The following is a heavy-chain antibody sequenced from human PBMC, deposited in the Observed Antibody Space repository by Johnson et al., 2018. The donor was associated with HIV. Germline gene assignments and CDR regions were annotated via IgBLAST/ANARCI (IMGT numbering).Heavy chain of an antibody. V-gene: IGHV3-9*01. J-gene: IGHJ3*02. CDR1: GFTFDDYA. D-gene: IGHD6-6*01. CDR3: AKDMEFEIAAKGSAFDI. CDR2: ISWNSGSI. Sequence: VQLVESGGGLVQPGRSLRLSCAASGFTFDDYAMHWVRQAPGKGLEWVSGISWNSGSIGYADSVKGRFTISRDNAKNSLYLQMNSLRADDTALYYCAKDMEFEIAAKGSAFDIWGQGTMVTVSS.